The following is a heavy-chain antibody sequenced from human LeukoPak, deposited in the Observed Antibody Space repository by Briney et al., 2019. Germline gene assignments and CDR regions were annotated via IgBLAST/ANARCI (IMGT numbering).Heavy chain of an antibody. CDR2: INPNSGGT. Sequence: ASVKVSCKASGYTFTGYYMHWVRQAPGQGLEWMGWINPNSGGTTYAQKFQGRVTMTRDTSISTAYMELSRLRSDDTAVYYCARDSSCTNGVCYTGLMDVWGQGTTVTVSS. V-gene: IGHV1-2*02. J-gene: IGHJ6*02. CDR3: ARDSSCTNGVCYTGLMDV. D-gene: IGHD2-8*01. CDR1: GYTFTGYY.